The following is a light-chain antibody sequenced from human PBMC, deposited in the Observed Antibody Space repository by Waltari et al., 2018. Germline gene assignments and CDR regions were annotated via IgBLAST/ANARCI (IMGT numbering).Light chain of an antibody. CDR1: QSVSRS. V-gene: IGKV3-20*01. J-gene: IGKJ1*01. CDR2: GAS. CDR3: QNYVTSCAT. Sequence: EIVLTQSPGTLSLSPGERATLSCRASQSVSRSLAWYQQKLGQAPRLLIYGASSRATGIPDRFSGSVSGTAFSLTIARLEPEDFAVYYCQNYVTSCATFGQGTKVEIK.